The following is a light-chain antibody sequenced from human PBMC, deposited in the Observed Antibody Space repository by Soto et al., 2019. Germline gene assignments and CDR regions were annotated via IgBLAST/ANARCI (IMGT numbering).Light chain of an antibody. CDR3: QQYGSSSYT. V-gene: IGKV3-20*01. J-gene: IGKJ2*01. Sequence: EMVLTQSPGTLSFSPGERATLSCRASQSVSSSYLALYHQKPGQAPRLLIYGASSRATGLPDRFSGSGSGTDFTLTISRLEPEDLAFYYCQQYGSSSYTFGQGTKLEI. CDR1: QSVSSSY. CDR2: GAS.